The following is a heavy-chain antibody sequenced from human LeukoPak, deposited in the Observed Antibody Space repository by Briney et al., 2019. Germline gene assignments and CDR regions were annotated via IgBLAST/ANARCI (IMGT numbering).Heavy chain of an antibody. CDR2: IYSGGNT. J-gene: IGHJ4*02. CDR1: GFTVSSNY. CDR3: AKASYYYDSSGYYPPKYYFDY. V-gene: IGHV3-66*01. Sequence: GGSLRLSCAASGFTVSSNYMSWVRQAPGKGLEWVSVIYSGGNTYYADSVKGRFTISMDNSKNTLYLQMNSLRAEDTAVYYCAKASYYYDSSGYYPPKYYFDYWGQGTLVTVSS. D-gene: IGHD3-22*01.